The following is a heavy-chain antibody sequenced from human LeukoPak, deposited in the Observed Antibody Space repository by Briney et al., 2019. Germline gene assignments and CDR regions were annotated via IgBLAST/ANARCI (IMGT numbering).Heavy chain of an antibody. CDR3: ARGGITFGGVIVSFDY. CDR2: INPNSGGT. Sequence: GASVKVSCKASGYTFTSYGISWVRQAPGQGLEWMGWINPNSGGTNYAQKFQGRVTMTRDTSISTAYMELSRLRSDDTAVYYCARGGITFGGVIVSFDYWGQGTLVTVSS. V-gene: IGHV1-2*02. D-gene: IGHD3-16*02. CDR1: GYTFTSYG. J-gene: IGHJ4*02.